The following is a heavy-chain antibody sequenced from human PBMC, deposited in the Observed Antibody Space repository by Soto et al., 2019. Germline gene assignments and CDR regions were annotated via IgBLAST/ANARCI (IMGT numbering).Heavy chain of an antibody. V-gene: IGHV1-2*04. CDR1: GYTFTGYY. D-gene: IGHD3-9*01. CDR2: INPNSGGT. J-gene: IGHJ4*02. CDR3: ARGEYYDILTGYQGFDY. Sequence: ASVKVACKASGYTFTGYYMHWVRQAPGQGLEWMGWINPNSGGTNYAQKFQGWVTMTRDTSTSTAYMELSRLRSEDTAVYYCARGEYYDILTGYQGFDYWGQGTLVTVSS.